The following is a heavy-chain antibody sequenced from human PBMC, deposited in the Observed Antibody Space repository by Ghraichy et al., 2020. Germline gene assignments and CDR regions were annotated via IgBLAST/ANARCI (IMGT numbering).Heavy chain of an antibody. Sequence: GALNISCAASGFTFSSYAMSWVRQAPGKGLEWVSAISGSGGSTYYADSVKGRFTISRDNSKNTLYLQMNSLRAEDTAVYYCAKRHYYDSSGSHFDYWGQGTLVTVSS. V-gene: IGHV3-23*01. D-gene: IGHD3-22*01. CDR2: ISGSGGST. CDR1: GFTFSSYA. J-gene: IGHJ4*02. CDR3: AKRHYYDSSGSHFDY.